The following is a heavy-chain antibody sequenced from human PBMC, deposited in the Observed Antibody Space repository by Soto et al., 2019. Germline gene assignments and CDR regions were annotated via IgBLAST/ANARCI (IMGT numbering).Heavy chain of an antibody. CDR1: GGTFSSYA. Sequence: SVKVSCTASGGTFSSYAISWVRQAPGQGLEWMGGIIPIFGTANYAQKFQGRVTITADESTSTAYMELSSLRSEDTAVYYCAREDPPGQRAYYYGMDVWGQGNTVTVSS. J-gene: IGHJ6*02. CDR2: IIPIFGTA. CDR3: AREDPPGQRAYYYGMDV. V-gene: IGHV1-69*13.